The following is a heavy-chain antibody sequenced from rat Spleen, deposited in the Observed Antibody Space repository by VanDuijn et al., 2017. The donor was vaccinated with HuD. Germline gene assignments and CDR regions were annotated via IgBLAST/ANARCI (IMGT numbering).Heavy chain of an antibody. J-gene: IGHJ2*01. CDR2: ISYGDSSGHSST. CDR3: ARHEYYDGTFYHYFDY. CDR1: GFTFSDYG. Sequence: EVQLVESGGGLVQPGRSLKLSCAASGFTFSDYGMAWVRQAPTKGLEWVATISYGDSSGHSSTYYRDSVKGRFTISRDNAKSTLYLQMNSLRSEDTATYYCARHEYYDGTFYHYFDYWGQGVMVTVSS. D-gene: IGHD1-12*02. V-gene: IGHV5-29*01.